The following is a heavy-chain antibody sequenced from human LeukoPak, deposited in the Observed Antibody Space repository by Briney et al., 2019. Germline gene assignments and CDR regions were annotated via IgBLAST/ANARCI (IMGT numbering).Heavy chain of an antibody. Sequence: SETLPLTCTVSGGSISSYYWSWIRQPPGKGLEWIGYIYYSGSTNYNPSLKSRVTISVDTSKNQFSLKLSSVTAADTAVYYCARAPGYSSGWYDRYYFDYWGQGTLVTVSS. CDR2: IYYSGST. V-gene: IGHV4-59*08. D-gene: IGHD6-19*01. CDR3: ARAPGYSSGWYDRYYFDY. CDR1: GGSISSYY. J-gene: IGHJ4*02.